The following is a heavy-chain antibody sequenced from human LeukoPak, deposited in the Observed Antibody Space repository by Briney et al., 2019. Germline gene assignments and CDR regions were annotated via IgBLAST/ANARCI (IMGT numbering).Heavy chain of an antibody. CDR3: AKAPPAATNYYYGMDA. CDR1: GFTFNNYA. CDR2: VSGRGDST. V-gene: IGHV3-23*01. Sequence: PGGSLRLSCAASGFTFNNYAMTWVRQAPGKGLEWVSAVSGRGDSTYYADSVKGRFTISRDNSKNTLYLQMNSLRAEDTAVYHCAKAPPAATNYYYGMDAWGQGTTVTVSS. D-gene: IGHD2-15*01. J-gene: IGHJ6*02.